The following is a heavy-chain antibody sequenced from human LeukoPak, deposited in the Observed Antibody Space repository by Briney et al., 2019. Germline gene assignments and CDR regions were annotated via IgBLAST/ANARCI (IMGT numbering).Heavy chain of an antibody. CDR1: GFTFSSYA. Sequence: PGGSLRLSCAASGFTFSSYAMSWVRQAPGKGLEWVSAISGSGGSTYYADSVKGRFTISRDNSKNTLYLQMNSLRAEDTAVYYCGTFPIVVVPAAQYYFDYWGQGTLVTVSS. J-gene: IGHJ4*02. V-gene: IGHV3-23*01. CDR2: ISGSGGST. D-gene: IGHD2-2*01. CDR3: GTFPIVVVPAAQYYFDY.